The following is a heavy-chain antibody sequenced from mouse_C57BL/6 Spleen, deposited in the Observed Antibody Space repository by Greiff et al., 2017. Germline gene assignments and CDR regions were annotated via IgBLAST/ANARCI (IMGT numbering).Heavy chain of an antibody. D-gene: IGHD1-1*01. CDR1: GYSITSGYY. CDR2: ISYDGSN. V-gene: IGHV3-6*01. Sequence: EVQLQQSGPGLVKPSQSLSLTCSVTGYSITSGYYWNWIRQFPGNKLEWMGYISYDGSNNYNPSLKNRISITRDTSKNQFFLKLNSVTTEDTATYYCARAPYYGSSYGYFDVWGTGTTVTVSS. CDR3: ARAPYYGSSYGYFDV. J-gene: IGHJ1*03.